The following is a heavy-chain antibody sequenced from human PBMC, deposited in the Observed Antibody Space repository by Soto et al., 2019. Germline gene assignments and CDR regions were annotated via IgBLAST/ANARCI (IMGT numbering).Heavy chain of an antibody. V-gene: IGHV4-30-2*01. CDR2: IYHSGSF. Sequence: SETLSLTCAVSGGSISSGDYSWSWIRQKTGKRLEWIGYIYHSGSFYYNPSLKSRLTISVDRSKNQFSLKLSSVTTVYTAVYYCTRVARFGIKHWLTYWGQGTLVTVSS. D-gene: IGHD6-19*01. J-gene: IGHJ4*02. CDR3: TRVARFGIKHWLTY. CDR1: GGSISSGDYS.